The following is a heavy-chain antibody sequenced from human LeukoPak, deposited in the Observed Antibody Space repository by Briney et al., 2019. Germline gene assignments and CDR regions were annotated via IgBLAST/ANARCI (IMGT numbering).Heavy chain of an antibody. CDR2: ISSSGSTI. J-gene: IGHJ3*02. V-gene: IGHV3-11*01. CDR3: ASGAYYYDSSGYYGPDGAFDI. CDR1: GFTFSDYY. Sequence: GGSLRLSCAASGFTFSDYYMSWIRQAPGKGLEWVSYISSSGSTIYYADSVKGRFTISRDNAKNSLYLQMSSLRAEDTAVYYCASGAYYYDSSGYYGPDGAFDIWGQGTMVTVSS. D-gene: IGHD3-22*01.